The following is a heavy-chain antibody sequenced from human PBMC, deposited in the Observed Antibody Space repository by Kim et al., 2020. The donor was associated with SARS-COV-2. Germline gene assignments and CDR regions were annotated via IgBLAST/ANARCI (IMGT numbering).Heavy chain of an antibody. D-gene: IGHD3-9*01. CDR1: GFTLSSYA. V-gene: IGHV3-23*01. CDR3: AKSGPNQDLLTGYSQEYLDY. CDR2: ISGSGDRK. J-gene: IGHJ4*02. Sequence: GGSLRLSCAASGFTLSSYAMSWVRQAPGQGLQWVSAISGSGDRKYFAKSVQGRFTISRDNSENTLYLQMNSLRGDDTAVYYCAKSGPNQDLLTGYSQEYLDYWGQGTLVTVSS.